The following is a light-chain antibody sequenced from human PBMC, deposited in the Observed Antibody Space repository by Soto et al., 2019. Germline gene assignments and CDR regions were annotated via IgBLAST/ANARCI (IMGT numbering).Light chain of an antibody. Sequence: DIQVAQSPSTLSASVGDRVTISCRASQSINAWLAWYQQKPGKAPKLLIHTASTLEGGVPSRFSGSGSGTEFTLTISSLQPDDFATYYCQQNSAYWTFGQGTKVEI. CDR2: TAS. J-gene: IGKJ1*01. CDR3: QQNSAYWT. CDR1: QSINAW. V-gene: IGKV1-5*03.